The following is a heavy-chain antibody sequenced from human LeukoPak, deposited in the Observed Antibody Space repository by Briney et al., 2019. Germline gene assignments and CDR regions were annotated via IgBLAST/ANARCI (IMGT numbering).Heavy chain of an antibody. J-gene: IGHJ4*02. CDR3: AKEGDSGWALKNFDY. CDR2: ISGNGGHT. D-gene: IGHD6-19*01. V-gene: IGHV3-23*01. CDR1: GFTFSSHV. Sequence: GGSLRLSCAASGFTFSSHVMSWVRQAPGKGLEWVSTISGNGGHTYYADSVKGRFTISRDNSKNTLYLQMNSLRAEDTAIYYCAKEGDSGWALKNFDYWGQGTLVTVSS.